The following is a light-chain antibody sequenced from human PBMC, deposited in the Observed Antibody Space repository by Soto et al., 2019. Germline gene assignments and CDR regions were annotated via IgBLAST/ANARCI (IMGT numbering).Light chain of an antibody. CDR3: QQCTNWPWT. CDR2: EAS. J-gene: IGKJ1*01. V-gene: IGKV3-11*01. Sequence: EIVLTQSPATLSLSPGXRATLSCRASQSVRSYLVWYQQKPGQAPRLLMYEASTRATGIPARFSGGGSGTDFTLTISSLEPEDSAVYYCQQCTNWPWTFGQGTKVENK. CDR1: QSVRSY.